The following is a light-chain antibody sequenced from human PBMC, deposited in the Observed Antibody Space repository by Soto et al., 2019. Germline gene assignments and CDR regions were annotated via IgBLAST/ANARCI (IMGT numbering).Light chain of an antibody. J-gene: IGKJ1*01. Sequence: DIQLTQSPSFLSPSIGESVTITCRASQVISTSLAWYQVKPGKAPKLLIYAASTLESGVPSRFSATVSGTDFTLTISSLQAEDVAVYYCQQYYSTPRTFGQGTKVDIK. CDR2: AAS. CDR1: QVISTS. V-gene: IGKV1-9*01. CDR3: QQYYSTPRT.